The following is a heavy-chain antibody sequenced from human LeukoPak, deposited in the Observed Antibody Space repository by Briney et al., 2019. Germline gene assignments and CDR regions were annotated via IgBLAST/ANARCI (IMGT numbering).Heavy chain of an antibody. CDR1: GFTFSSYW. CDR2: IKQDGSEK. D-gene: IGHD4-17*01. V-gene: IGHV3-7*03. J-gene: IGHJ4*02. Sequence: PGGSLRLSCAASGFTFSSYWMSWVRQAPGKGLEWVANIKQDGSEKYYVDSVKGRFTISRDNAKNSLYLQMNSLRAEDTAVYYCAKDTMTHTVTTHYFDYWGQGTLVTVSS. CDR3: AKDTMTHTVTTHYFDY.